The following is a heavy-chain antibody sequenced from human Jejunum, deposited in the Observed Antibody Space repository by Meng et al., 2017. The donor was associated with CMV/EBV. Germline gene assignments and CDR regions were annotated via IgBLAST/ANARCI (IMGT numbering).Heavy chain of an antibody. Sequence: QYGPGSVKPPQTLSITCSIAGDSVSSNSAAWKWTGQSPSRGLEWLGRTYYRSKYYNDYALSVKSRITINPDTSKNQFSLQLNSVTPEDTAIYYCARDWGDVRGGFDFWGQGTLVTVSS. D-gene: IGHD3-10*02. CDR3: ARDWGDVRGGFDF. CDR1: GDSVSSNSAA. V-gene: IGHV6-1*01. CDR2: TYYRSKYYN. J-gene: IGHJ4*02.